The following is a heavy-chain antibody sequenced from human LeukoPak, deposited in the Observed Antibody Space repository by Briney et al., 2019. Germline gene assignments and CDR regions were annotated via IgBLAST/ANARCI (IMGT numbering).Heavy chain of an antibody. CDR2: IYYSGST. J-gene: IGHJ4*02. Sequence: RASETLSLTCTVSGGSISSYYWSWIRQHPGKGLEWIGYIYYSGSTYYNPSLKSRVTISVDTSKNQFSLKLSSVTAADTAVYYCARSVVRGVINYWGQGTLVTVSS. CDR1: GGSISSYY. D-gene: IGHD3-10*01. CDR3: ARSVVRGVINY. V-gene: IGHV4-59*06.